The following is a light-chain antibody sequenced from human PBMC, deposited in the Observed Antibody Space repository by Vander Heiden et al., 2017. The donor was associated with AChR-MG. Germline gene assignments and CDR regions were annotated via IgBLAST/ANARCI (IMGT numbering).Light chain of an antibody. J-gene: IGLJ2*01. V-gene: IGLV1-40*01. CDR2: GNS. CDR1: SPTIGACYG. Sequence: QSVLTPPPSVSGAPGPTVTISCTGSSPTIGACYGVHWYKQRPGTAPKLLSNGNSNRPSGVPDRVSGSKSGTSATLASTELQAEDEADYYCQSYDSSLLRVFGGGTKLTVL. CDR3: QSYDSSLLRV.